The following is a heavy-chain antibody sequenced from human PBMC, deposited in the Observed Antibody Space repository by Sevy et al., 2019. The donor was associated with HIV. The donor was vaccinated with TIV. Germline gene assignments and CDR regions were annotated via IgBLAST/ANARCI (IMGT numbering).Heavy chain of an antibody. V-gene: IGHV3-48*01. D-gene: IGHD6-19*01. CDR1: GFTFSRYS. Sequence: GGSLRLSCVASGFTFSRYSMNWVRQAPGKGLEWVSNIGSTGPTIYYADSVKGRFTISRDNAKNSLYLQMNSLRAEDTAVYYGERLGSGWYEFDSWGQGTLVTVSS. J-gene: IGHJ4*02. CDR2: IGSTGPTI. CDR3: ERLGSGWYEFDS.